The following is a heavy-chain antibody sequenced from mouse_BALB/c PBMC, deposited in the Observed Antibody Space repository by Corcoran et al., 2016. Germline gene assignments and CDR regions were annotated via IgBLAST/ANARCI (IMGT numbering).Heavy chain of an antibody. CDR2: IDPANGNT. J-gene: IGHJ1*01. CDR3: ARSGYDGVHWYFDV. CDR1: GFNIKDTY. Sequence: EVQLQQSGAELVKPGASVKLSCTASGFNIKDTYMHWVKQRPEQGLEWIGRIDPANGNTKYDPKFQGKATITADTSSNTAYLQLSSLTSEDTAVYYCARSGYDGVHWYFDVWGAGTTVTVSS. V-gene: IGHV14-3*02. D-gene: IGHD2-14*01.